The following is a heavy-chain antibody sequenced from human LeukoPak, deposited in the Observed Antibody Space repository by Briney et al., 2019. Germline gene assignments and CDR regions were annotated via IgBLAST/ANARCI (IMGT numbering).Heavy chain of an antibody. J-gene: IGHJ4*02. CDR1: GFTFSSYS. CDR3: AKGPFFYYDASAYNYFDS. CDR2: IKQDGSGK. Sequence: GGSLRLSCAASGFTFSSYSMNWVRQAPGKGLEWVANIKQDGSGKYYVDSVKGRFTISRDNSKDTLYLHMNSLRVEDTAIYYCAKGPFFYYDASAYNYFDSWGQGTLVTVSS. V-gene: IGHV3-7*03. D-gene: IGHD3-22*01.